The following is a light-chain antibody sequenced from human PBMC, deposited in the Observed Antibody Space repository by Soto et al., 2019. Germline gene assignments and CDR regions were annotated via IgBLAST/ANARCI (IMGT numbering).Light chain of an antibody. Sequence: QSALTQPASVSGSPGQSITISCTGTSSDVGGYNYVSWYQQHPGKAPKLMIYEVSNRPSGVSNRFSGSKSGNTASLTISGLQAEDEADYYCSSYTSSSPLVFGTGTKVPVL. J-gene: IGLJ1*01. V-gene: IGLV2-14*01. CDR1: SSDVGGYNY. CDR2: EVS. CDR3: SSYTSSSPLV.